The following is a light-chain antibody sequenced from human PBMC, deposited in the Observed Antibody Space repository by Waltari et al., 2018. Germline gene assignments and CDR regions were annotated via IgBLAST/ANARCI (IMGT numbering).Light chain of an antibody. V-gene: IGLV3-21*01. CDR2: YDS. CDR1: NIGSKN. CDR3: QVWESYGDHLVV. J-gene: IGLJ2*01. Sequence: SYVLPQHPSVEVAPGKPARTSWRGSNIGSKNGNWYQQKPGQAPVLVIYYDSDRLSGIPERFSGANSVNTATLTISRVEAGDEADYYCQVWESYGDHLVVFGGGTNLTVV.